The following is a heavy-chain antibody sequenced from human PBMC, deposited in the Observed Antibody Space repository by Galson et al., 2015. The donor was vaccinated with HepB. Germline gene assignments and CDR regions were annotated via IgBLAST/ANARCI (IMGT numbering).Heavy chain of an antibody. CDR3: ARTKDIVVVPAAIRFDY. CDR2: ISSSSSYI. J-gene: IGHJ4*02. D-gene: IGHD2-2*02. CDR1: GYTFSSYS. Sequence: SLRLSCAASGYTFSSYSMNWVRQAPGKGLEWVSSISSSSSYIYYADSVKGRFTISRGNAKNSLYLQMNSLRAEDTAVYYCARTKDIVVVPAAIRFDYWGQGTLVTVSS. V-gene: IGHV3-21*01.